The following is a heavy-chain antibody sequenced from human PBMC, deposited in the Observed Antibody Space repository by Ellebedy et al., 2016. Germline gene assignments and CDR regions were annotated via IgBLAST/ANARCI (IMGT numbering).Heavy chain of an antibody. CDR1: GYTFTSYD. Sequence: ASVKVSCKASGYTFTSYDINWVRQATGQGLEWMGWMNPNSGNTAYAQKFQGRVTMTRDTSISTAYMELSSLRSEDTAVYYCAKVATVTHNWFDPWGQGTLVTVSS. J-gene: IGHJ5*02. D-gene: IGHD4-17*01. CDR3: AKVATVTHNWFDP. V-gene: IGHV1-8*01. CDR2: MNPNSGNT.